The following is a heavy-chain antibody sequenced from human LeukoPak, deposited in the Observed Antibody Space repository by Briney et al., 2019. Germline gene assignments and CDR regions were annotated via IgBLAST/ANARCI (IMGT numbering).Heavy chain of an antibody. J-gene: IGHJ5*02. Sequence: PSETLSLTCTVSGGSISGYYWSWIRQPPGKGLEWIGYIYYSGSTNYNPSLKSRVTISVDTSKNQFSLKLSSVTAADTAVYYCARDPLSQGWFDPWGQGTLVTVSS. CDR1: GGSISGYY. CDR2: IYYSGST. D-gene: IGHD3-3*02. V-gene: IGHV4-59*01. CDR3: ARDPLSQGWFDP.